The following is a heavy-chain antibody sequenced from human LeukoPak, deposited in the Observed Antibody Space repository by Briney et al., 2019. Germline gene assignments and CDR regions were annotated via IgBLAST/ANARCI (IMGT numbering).Heavy chain of an antibody. Sequence: SETLSLTCTVSGGSISSSSYYWSWIRQPPGKGLEWIGEINHSGSTNYNPSLKSRVTISVDTSKNQFSLKLSSVTAADTAVYYCASGFRSNLFDYWGQGTLVTVSS. CDR2: INHSGST. V-gene: IGHV4-39*07. D-gene: IGHD4-11*01. J-gene: IGHJ4*02. CDR1: GGSISSSSYY. CDR3: ASGFRSNLFDY.